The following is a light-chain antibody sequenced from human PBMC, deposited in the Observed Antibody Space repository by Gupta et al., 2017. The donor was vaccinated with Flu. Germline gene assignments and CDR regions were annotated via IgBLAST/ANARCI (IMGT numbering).Light chain of an antibody. CDR2: GAS. CDR1: QSVRSN. Sequence: PGERATLACRASQSVRSNVAWYQQKPGQSPRLLIYGASTRATHIPARFSGSGSGTEFTLTISSLQSEDLAGGSCQQYDNWWTFGQGTKVEIK. V-gene: IGKV3-15*01. J-gene: IGKJ1*01. CDR3: QQYDNWWT.